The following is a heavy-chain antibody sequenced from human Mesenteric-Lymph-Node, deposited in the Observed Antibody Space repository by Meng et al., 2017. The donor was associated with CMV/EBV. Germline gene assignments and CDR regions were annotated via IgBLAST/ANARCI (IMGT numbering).Heavy chain of an antibody. CDR1: GSTFSSFW. CDR2: VNNAGTST. CDR3: ARVDPDSSGYYLYGMDG. D-gene: IGHD3-22*01. V-gene: IGHV3-74*01. J-gene: IGHJ6*02. Sequence: GESLKISCAASGSTFSSFWMHWVRQAPGKGLRWVSRVNNAGTSTSYADSVRGRFTISRDNAKNTLYLQMNSLRAEDTAVYYCARVDPDSSGYYLYGMDGWGQGTTVTVSS.